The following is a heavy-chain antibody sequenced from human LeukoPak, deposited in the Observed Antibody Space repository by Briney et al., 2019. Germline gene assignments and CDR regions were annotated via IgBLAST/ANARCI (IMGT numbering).Heavy chain of an antibody. CDR1: GGTFSSYA. D-gene: IGHD1-26*01. V-gene: IGHV1-69*04. CDR3: ARESPRELLFDY. Sequence: SVKVSCKASGGTFSSYAISWVRQAPGQGLEWMGRIIPILGIANYAQKLQGRVTMTTDTSTSTAYMELRSLRSDDTAVYYCARESPRELLFDYWGQGTLVTVSS. CDR2: IIPILGIA. J-gene: IGHJ4*02.